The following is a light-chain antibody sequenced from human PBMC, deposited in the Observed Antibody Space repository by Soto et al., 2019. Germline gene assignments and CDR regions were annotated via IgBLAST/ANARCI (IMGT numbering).Light chain of an antibody. CDR1: SSDVGASNY. CDR2: DVN. J-gene: IGLJ1*01. CDR3: SSYTSSSTYV. Sequence: QCYLHRAAYVSGAPWEGHPIPKTGTSSDVGASNYVSWYQQHPAKAPKLIISDVNYRPSGVSNRFSGSKSGNTASLTISGLQVEDEADYYCSSYTSSSTYVFGTGTKVTVL. V-gene: IGLV2-14*01.